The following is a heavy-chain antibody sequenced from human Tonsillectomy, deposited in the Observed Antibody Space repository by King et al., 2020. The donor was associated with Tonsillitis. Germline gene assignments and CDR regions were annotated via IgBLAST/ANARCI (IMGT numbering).Heavy chain of an antibody. CDR3: AHTFLFRGYCGGDRCQNFDY. D-gene: IGHD2-15*01. CDR1: GFSLSTSGVG. Sequence: TLKESGPTLVKPTQTLTLTCTFSGFSLSTSGVGVGWIRQPPGKALEWLALIYWNVDKRFSPSLKSRLTITKDTSKNQVVLTMTNMDPVDTAIYYCAHTFLFRGYCGGDRCQNFDYWGQGTLVTVSS. V-gene: IGHV2-5*01. CDR2: IYWNVDK. J-gene: IGHJ4*02.